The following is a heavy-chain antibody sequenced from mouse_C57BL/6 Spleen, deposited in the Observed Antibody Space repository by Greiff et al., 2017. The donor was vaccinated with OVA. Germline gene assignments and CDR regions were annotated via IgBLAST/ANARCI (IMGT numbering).Heavy chain of an antibody. CDR3: ARSGGESPTGTGYAMDY. V-gene: IGHV1-7*01. D-gene: IGHD4-1*01. CDR1: GYTFTSYW. Sequence: QVQLQQSGAELAKPAASVKLSCKASGYTFTSYWMHWVKQRPGQGLEWIGYINPSSGYTKYNQKFKDKATLTADKSSSTAYMQLSSLTYEDSAVYDCARSGGESPTGTGYAMDYWGQGTSVTVSS. CDR2: INPSSGYT. J-gene: IGHJ4*01.